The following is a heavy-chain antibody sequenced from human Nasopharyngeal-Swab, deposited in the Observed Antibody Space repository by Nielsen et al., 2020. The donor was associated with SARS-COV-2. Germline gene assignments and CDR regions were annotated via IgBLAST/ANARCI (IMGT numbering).Heavy chain of an antibody. CDR2: VSHGGGT. CDR3: AKEGATGWFDP. CDR1: GGSFSGHQ. V-gene: IGHV4-34*01. J-gene: IGHJ5*02. Sequence: SETLSLTCAVYGGSFSGHQWSWVRQPAGKGLEWIGEVSHGGGTNYNPSLKSRVTISVATSKNQFSLKLSSVTAADTAVYYCAKEGATGWFDPWGQGTLVTVSS.